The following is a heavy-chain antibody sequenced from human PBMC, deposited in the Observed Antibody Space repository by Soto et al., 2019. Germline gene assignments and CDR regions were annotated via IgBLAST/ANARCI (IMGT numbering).Heavy chain of an antibody. V-gene: IGHV3-23*01. J-gene: IGHJ3*02. D-gene: IGHD6-19*01. CDR3: AKDPSNPGIAVAGTDAFDI. CDR1: GFTFSSYA. CDR2: ISGSGGST. Sequence: GGSLRLSCAASGFTFSSYAMSWVRQAPGKGLEWVSAISGSGGSTYYADSVKGRFTISRDNSKNTLYLQMNSLRAEDTAVYYCAKDPSNPGIAVAGTDAFDIWGQGTMVTVSS.